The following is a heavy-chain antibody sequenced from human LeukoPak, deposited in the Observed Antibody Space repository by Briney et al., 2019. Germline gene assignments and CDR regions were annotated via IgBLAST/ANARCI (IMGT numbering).Heavy chain of an antibody. CDR2: INPNSGNA. CDR1: GYTFSDYD. Sequence: ASVKVSCKASGYTFSDYDINWVRQATGQGLEWMGWINPNSGNAGYAQKFQGRVTMTRNTSISTAYMELSSLTYEDTAIYYCARGRPGLASAGIYDFWGQGTLITVSS. V-gene: IGHV1-8*01. CDR3: ARGRPGLASAGIYDF. J-gene: IGHJ4*02. D-gene: IGHD6-13*01.